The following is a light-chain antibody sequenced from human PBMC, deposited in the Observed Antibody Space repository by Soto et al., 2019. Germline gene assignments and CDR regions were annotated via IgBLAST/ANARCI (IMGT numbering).Light chain of an antibody. J-gene: IGKJ5*01. CDR2: AAS. CDR1: QSVRSN. V-gene: IGKV3-15*01. CDR3: QQYNEWPPFT. Sequence: IVMTQSPATLSVSPGERATLSCRSSQSVRSNLAWYQQKPGQAPRLVIYAASTRATGIPDRFSGSVSGTEFTLTISSLQSEDFAVYYCQQYNEWPPFTCGQGKRREIK.